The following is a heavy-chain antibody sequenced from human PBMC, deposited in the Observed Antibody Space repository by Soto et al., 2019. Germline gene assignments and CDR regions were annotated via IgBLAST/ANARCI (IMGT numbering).Heavy chain of an antibody. CDR3: ATDPVAVTGSFIDS. V-gene: IGHV3-30-3*01. CDR2: ISYDGRET. J-gene: IGHJ4*02. Sequence: GGSLRLSCAASGFTFSAYAFHWVRQAPGKGLEWLSVISYDGRETHYADSVEGRFIISRDSSKKTAYLQMNSLRGDDAAVYFCATDPVAVTGSFIDSWGQGTLVTVSS. CDR1: GFTFSAYA. D-gene: IGHD2-21*02.